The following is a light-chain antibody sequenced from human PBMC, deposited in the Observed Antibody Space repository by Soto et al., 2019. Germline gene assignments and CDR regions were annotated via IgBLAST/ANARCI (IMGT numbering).Light chain of an antibody. CDR1: QSVTSSY. CDR3: QQYGSSPYT. CDR2: GAS. J-gene: IGKJ2*01. Sequence: EIGLTQSPATLSLSPGERATLSCRASQSVTSSYLAWYQQKPGQAPRLLIYGASNRATGIPDRFSGSGSGTDFTLTISRLEPEDFAVYYCQQYGSSPYTFGQGTKLEIK. V-gene: IGKV3-20*01.